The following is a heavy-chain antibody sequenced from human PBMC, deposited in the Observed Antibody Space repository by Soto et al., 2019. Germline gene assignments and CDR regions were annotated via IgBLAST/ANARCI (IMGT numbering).Heavy chain of an antibody. Sequence: QVQLVQSGAEVKKPGASVKVSCKASGYTFTSYDINWVRQATGQGLEWMGWMNPNSGNTGYAQKFQGRGTMTRNTTRSTAYMELSSLRSEDTAVYYCARGRPSYYDILTGYDPWGQGTLVTVSS. CDR3: ARGRPSYYDILTGYDP. V-gene: IGHV1-8*01. CDR1: GYTFTSYD. D-gene: IGHD3-9*01. CDR2: MNPNSGNT. J-gene: IGHJ5*02.